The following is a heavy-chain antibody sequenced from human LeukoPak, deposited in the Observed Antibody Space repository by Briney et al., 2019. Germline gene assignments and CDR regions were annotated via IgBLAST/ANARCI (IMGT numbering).Heavy chain of an antibody. CDR1: GGTFSSYA. Sequence: SVKVSCKASGGTFSSYAIRWVRQAPGQGLEWMGGIIPIFGTANYAQKFQGRVTITADESTSTAYMELSSLRSEDTAVYYCARDRGIDSYGFQYNWFDPWGQGTLVTVSS. V-gene: IGHV1-69*13. CDR3: ARDRGIDSYGFQYNWFDP. D-gene: IGHD5-18*01. J-gene: IGHJ5*02. CDR2: IIPIFGTA.